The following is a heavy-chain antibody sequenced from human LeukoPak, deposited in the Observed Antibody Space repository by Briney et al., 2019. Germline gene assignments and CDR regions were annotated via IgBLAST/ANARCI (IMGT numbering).Heavy chain of an antibody. V-gene: IGHV3-53*01. CDR2: TYSDGNT. J-gene: IGHJ4*02. CDR3: ARDLSYFDY. CDR1: RFSVSSTY. Sequence: GGSLRLSCAVSRFSVSSTYMTWVRQAPGKGLEWVSITYSDGNTYYAESVRGRFTVSRGYSKNTLYLQMKSLRVEDTAFYYCARDLSYFDYWGQGTLVTVSS. D-gene: IGHD2/OR15-2a*01.